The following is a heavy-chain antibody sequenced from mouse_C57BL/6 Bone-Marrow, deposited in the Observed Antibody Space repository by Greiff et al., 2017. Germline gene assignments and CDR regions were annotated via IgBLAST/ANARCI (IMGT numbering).Heavy chain of an antibody. D-gene: IGHD2-1*01. CDR1: GYTFTSYW. J-gene: IGHJ2*01. CDR3: ARSFYSYYFDY. Sequence: VQLQQPGAELVMPGASVKLSCKASGYTFTSYWMHWVKQRPGQGLEWIGEIDPSDSYTNYNQKFKGKSTLTVDNSSSTAYMQLSSLTSEDSAVYYCARSFYSYYFDYWGQGTTLTVSS. V-gene: IGHV1-69*01. CDR2: IDPSDSYT.